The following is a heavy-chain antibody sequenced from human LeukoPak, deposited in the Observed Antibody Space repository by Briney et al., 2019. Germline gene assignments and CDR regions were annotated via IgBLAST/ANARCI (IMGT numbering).Heavy chain of an antibody. D-gene: IGHD3-10*01. Sequence: SETLSLTCAVYGGSFSGYYWSWIRQPPGKGLERIGEINHSGSTNYNPSLKSRVTISVDTSKNQFSLKLSSVTAADTAVYYCARGWSYSAFDYWGQGTLVTVSS. J-gene: IGHJ4*02. CDR1: GGSFSGYY. CDR2: INHSGST. CDR3: ARGWSYSAFDY. V-gene: IGHV4-34*01.